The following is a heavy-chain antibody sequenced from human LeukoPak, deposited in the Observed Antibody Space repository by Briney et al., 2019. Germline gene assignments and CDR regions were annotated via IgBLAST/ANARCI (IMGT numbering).Heavy chain of an antibody. CDR3: ARNYGSSTSYYYYMDV. CDR2: NSAYNGNT. D-gene: IGHD2-2*01. Sequence: ASVKVSCKASGFTFTSYGISWVRQAPGQGLEWMGWNSAYNGNTNYAQKLQGRVTMTTDTSPSTAYMELRSLRSDDTAVYYCARNYGSSTSYYYYMDVWGKGTTVTVSS. CDR1: GFTFTSYG. V-gene: IGHV1-18*01. J-gene: IGHJ6*03.